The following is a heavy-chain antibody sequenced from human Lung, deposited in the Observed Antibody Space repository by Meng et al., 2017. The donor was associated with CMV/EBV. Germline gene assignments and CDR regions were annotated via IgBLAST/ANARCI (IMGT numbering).Heavy chain of an antibody. Sequence: SXXVSCKASGYTFTGYYMHWVRQAPGQGLEWMGWINPNSGGTNYAQKFQGRVTMTRDTSISTVYMELSRLRSDDTAVYYCARSPGGGWFDPWGQGTLVTVSS. D-gene: IGHD6-25*01. V-gene: IGHV1-2*02. CDR1: GYTFTGYY. CDR2: INPNSGGT. J-gene: IGHJ5*02. CDR3: ARSPGGGWFDP.